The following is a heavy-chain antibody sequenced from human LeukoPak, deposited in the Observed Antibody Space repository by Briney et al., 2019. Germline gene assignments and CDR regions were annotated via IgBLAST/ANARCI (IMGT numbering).Heavy chain of an antibody. J-gene: IGHJ3*01. CDR2: IYYSGST. Sequence: PSETLSLTSSVSGVSISTYYWNWIRQPPGKGLEWIGYIYYSGSTNYNPSLTGRVTISVDTSKNQFSLKLSSVTAADTAVYYCAREYNYYDSSACDAIDVWGKGTMATVSS. V-gene: IGHV4-59*01. CDR1: GVSISTYY. D-gene: IGHD3-22*01. CDR3: AREYNYYDSSACDAIDV.